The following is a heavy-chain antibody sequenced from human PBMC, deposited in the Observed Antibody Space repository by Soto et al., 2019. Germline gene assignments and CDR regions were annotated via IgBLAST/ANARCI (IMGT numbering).Heavy chain of an antibody. CDR3: ARGYTQYSSGWYPLVWVDY. Sequence: ASVKVSCKASGYTFTSYGISWVRQAPGQGLEWMGWISAYNGNTNYAQKLQGRVTMTTDTSTSTAYMELRSLRSDDTAVYYCARGYTQYSSGWYPLVWVDYWGQGTLVAVSS. D-gene: IGHD6-19*01. J-gene: IGHJ4*02. CDR1: GYTFTSYG. CDR2: ISAYNGNT. V-gene: IGHV1-18*01.